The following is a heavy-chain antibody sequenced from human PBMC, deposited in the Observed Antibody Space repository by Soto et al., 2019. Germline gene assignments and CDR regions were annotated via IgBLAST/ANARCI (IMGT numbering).Heavy chain of an antibody. D-gene: IGHD2-8*01. CDR1: GGSISSGGYY. Sequence: QVQLQESGPGLVKPSQTLSLTCTVSGGSISSGGYYWSWIRQHPGKGLEWNGYIYYSGSTYYNPFLKSRVTISVDTSKNQFSLKLSSVTAADTAVYYCARGVLGVRSEDDAFDIWGQGTMVTVSS. CDR3: ARGVLGVRSEDDAFDI. CDR2: IYYSGST. V-gene: IGHV4-31*03. J-gene: IGHJ3*02.